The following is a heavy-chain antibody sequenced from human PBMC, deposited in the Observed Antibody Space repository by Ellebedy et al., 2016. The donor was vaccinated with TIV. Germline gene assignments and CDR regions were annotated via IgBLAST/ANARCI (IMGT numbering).Heavy chain of an antibody. Sequence: SETLSLTXTVSGGSVSSASSYWSWIRQPPGKGLEWIGYMFYSGNTKYNPSLKSRVTMSVDTSKNQFSLKLSSVTAADTAVYYCARAKAITGSYYYYYMDVWGKGTTVTVSS. J-gene: IGHJ6*03. CDR3: ARAKAITGSYYYYYMDV. D-gene: IGHD1-20*01. CDR2: MFYSGNT. V-gene: IGHV4-61*01. CDR1: GGSVSSASSY.